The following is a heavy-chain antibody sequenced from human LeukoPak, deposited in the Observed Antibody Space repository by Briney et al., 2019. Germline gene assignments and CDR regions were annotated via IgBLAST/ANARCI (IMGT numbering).Heavy chain of an antibody. D-gene: IGHD4-23*01. V-gene: IGHV4-39*07. CDR3: ARELRWTRTGWENWFDP. Sequence: SETLSLTCTVSGGSISSGSYYWSWIRQPPGKGLEWIGEINHSGSTNYNPSLKSRVTISVDTSKNQFSLKLSSVTAADTAVYYCARELRWTRTGWENWFDPWGQGTLVTVSS. J-gene: IGHJ5*02. CDR2: INHSGST. CDR1: GGSISSGSYY.